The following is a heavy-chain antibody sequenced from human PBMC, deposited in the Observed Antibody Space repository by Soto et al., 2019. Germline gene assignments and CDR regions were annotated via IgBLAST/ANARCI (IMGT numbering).Heavy chain of an antibody. V-gene: IGHV1-18*01. J-gene: IGHJ4*02. D-gene: IGHD6-6*01. CDR3: ARDRDLTSIAARPADY. CDR2: ISAYNGNT. CDR1: GYTFTSYG. Sequence: ASVKVSCKASGYTFTSYGISWVRQAPGQGLEWMGWISAYNGNTNYAQKLQGRVTMTTDTSTSTAYMELRSLRSDDTAVYYCARDRDLTSIAARPADYWGQGTLVTVSS.